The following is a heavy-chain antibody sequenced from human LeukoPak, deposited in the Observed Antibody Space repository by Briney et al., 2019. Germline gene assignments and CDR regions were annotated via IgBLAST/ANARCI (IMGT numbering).Heavy chain of an antibody. Sequence: GGSLRLSCVASGFTFSRYWMHWVRQAPGKGLVWVSRINSDGFSTTYADFVRGRFTISRDNAKNTVYLQMNSLRAEDTAVYYCPRDYGAWGQGTLVTVSS. CDR2: INSDGFST. CDR3: PRDYGA. J-gene: IGHJ5*02. V-gene: IGHV3-74*03. CDR1: GFTFSRYW. D-gene: IGHD4/OR15-4a*01.